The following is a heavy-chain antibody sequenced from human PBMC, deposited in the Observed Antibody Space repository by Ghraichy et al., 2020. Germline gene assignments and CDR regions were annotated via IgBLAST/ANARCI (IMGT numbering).Heavy chain of an antibody. Sequence: GGSLRLSCAASTFTFRSFSMNWVRQAPGKGLEWVSHISITSTTIYYADSVKGRFTISRDNDRNTLYLQMDSLRDEDTAVYYCATAIAAAGENYWGQGTLVTVSS. CDR2: ISITSTTI. V-gene: IGHV3-48*02. CDR3: ATAIAAAGENY. J-gene: IGHJ4*02. D-gene: IGHD6-13*01. CDR1: TFTFRSFS.